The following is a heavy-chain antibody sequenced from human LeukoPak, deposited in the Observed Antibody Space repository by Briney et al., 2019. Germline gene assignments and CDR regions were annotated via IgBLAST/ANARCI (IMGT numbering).Heavy chain of an antibody. V-gene: IGHV3-23*01. CDR1: GFTFSSYA. D-gene: IGHD6-13*01. J-gene: IGHJ5*02. CDR2: ISGSGGST. CDR3: AKGIGLAAAGSLSYNWFDP. Sequence: GGSLRLSCAASGFTFSSYAMSWVRQAPGKGLEWVSAISGSGGSTYYADSVKGRFTISRDNSKNTLYLQMNSLRAEDTAVYYCAKGIGLAAAGSLSYNWFDPWGQGTLVTVSS.